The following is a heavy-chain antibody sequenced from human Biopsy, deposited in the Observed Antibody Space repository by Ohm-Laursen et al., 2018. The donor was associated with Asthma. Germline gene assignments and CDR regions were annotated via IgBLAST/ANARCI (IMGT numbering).Heavy chain of an antibody. J-gene: IGHJ4*02. Sequence: ASVKVSCKSLGGTFNTYVIGWVRQAPGQGLEWMGGINSVFGTTTYPQKFQDRVTITADDSTSTVYVELSSLRSEDTAVYYCARKAGSCISRTCYSLDFWGQGTLVTVST. CDR2: INSVFGTT. CDR3: ARKAGSCISRTCYSLDF. V-gene: IGHV1-69*13. D-gene: IGHD2-2*01. CDR1: GGTFNTYV.